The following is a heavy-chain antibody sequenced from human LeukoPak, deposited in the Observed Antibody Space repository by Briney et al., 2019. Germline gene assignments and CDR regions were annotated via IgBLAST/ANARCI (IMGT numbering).Heavy chain of an antibody. D-gene: IGHD3-22*01. Sequence: PGGSLRLSCAASGFTFSSYSMNWVRQAPGKGLEWVSSISSSSSYIYYADSVKGRFTISRDNAKNSLYLQMNSLRAEDTAVYYCARGAPIVVVTDFDYWGQGTLVTVSS. J-gene: IGHJ4*02. V-gene: IGHV3-21*01. CDR2: ISSSSSYI. CDR3: ARGAPIVVVTDFDY. CDR1: GFTFSSYS.